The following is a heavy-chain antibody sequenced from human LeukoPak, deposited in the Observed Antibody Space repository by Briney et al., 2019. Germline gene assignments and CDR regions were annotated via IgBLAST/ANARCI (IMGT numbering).Heavy chain of an antibody. Sequence: ASVKVSCKAFGYTFTGYYMHWVRQAPGQGLEWMGWINPNSGGTNYAQKFQGRVTMTRDTSISTAYMELSRLRSDDTAVYYCAREWVVLAAAIFYWGQGTLVTVSS. V-gene: IGHV1-2*02. CDR2: INPNSGGT. D-gene: IGHD2-15*01. CDR3: AREWVVLAAAIFY. CDR1: GYTFTGYY. J-gene: IGHJ4*02.